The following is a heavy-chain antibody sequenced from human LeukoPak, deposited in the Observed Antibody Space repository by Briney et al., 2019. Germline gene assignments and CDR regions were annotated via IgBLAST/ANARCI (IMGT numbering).Heavy chain of an antibody. D-gene: IGHD6-19*01. CDR1: GFTFSDSW. V-gene: IGHV3-7*01. CDR3: AREVSLAVAGSDYFYYYYMDV. Sequence: GGSLRLSCAASGFTFSDSWMSWVRQAPGKGLEWVANIKEDGSEKYYVDSVKGRFTISRDNAKNSLYLQMNSLRADDTAVYYCAREVSLAVAGSDYFYYYYMDVWGKGTTVTVSS. CDR2: IKEDGSEK. J-gene: IGHJ6*03.